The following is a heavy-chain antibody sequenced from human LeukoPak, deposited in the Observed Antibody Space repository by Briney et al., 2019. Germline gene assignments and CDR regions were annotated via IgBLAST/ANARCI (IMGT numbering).Heavy chain of an antibody. J-gene: IGHJ4*02. CDR3: AKFFCSGGSCYLDY. CDR2: IYYSGST. CDR1: GGSISSHY. D-gene: IGHD2-15*01. Sequence: PSETLSLTCTVSGGSISSHYWSWIRQPPGKGLEWIGYIYYSGSTNYNPSLKSRVTISVDTSKNQFSLKLSSVTAADTAVYYCAKFFCSGGSCYLDYWGQGTLVTVSS. V-gene: IGHV4-59*11.